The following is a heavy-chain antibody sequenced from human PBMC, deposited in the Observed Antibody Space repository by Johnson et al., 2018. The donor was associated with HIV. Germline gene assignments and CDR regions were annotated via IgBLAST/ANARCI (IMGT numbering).Heavy chain of an antibody. CDR3: AKDHPQMATIVGAIDI. J-gene: IGHJ3*02. Sequence: QEQLVESGGGVVRPGGSLRLSCAASGFTFDDYGMSWVRQAPGKGLEWVAVISYDGSNKYYADSVKGRFTISRDNSTNTLYLQMNSRRAEDTAVYYCAKDHPQMATIVGAIDIWGQGTMVTVSS. V-gene: IGHV3-30*18. CDR1: GFTFDDYG. CDR2: ISYDGSNK. D-gene: IGHD5-24*01.